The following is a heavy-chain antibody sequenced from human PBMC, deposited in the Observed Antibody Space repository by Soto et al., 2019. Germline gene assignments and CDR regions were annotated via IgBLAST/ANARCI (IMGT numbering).Heavy chain of an antibody. CDR2: IYYSGST. V-gene: IGHV4-59*01. CDR3: ARWDYYGELDY. J-gene: IGHJ4*02. Sequence: PSETLSLTCIASGGSISGYYWSWIRQPPGKGLEWIGYIYYSGSTNYNPSLKSRVTISVDTSKNQFFLKLSSVTAADTAVNYCARWDYYGELDYWGQGTLVTLSS. D-gene: IGHD4-17*01. CDR1: GGSISGYY.